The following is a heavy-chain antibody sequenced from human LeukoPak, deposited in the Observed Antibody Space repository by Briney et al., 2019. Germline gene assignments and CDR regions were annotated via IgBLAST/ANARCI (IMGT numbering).Heavy chain of an antibody. Sequence: GASVKVSCKASGYTFTSYDINWLRQATGQGLEWMGWMNPNSDNTGYAQKFQGRVTITRNTSMSTAYMELSSLRSEDTAVYYCAIRTPMDIVATLGERVKKGLDYWGQGTLVTLSS. D-gene: IGHD5-12*01. V-gene: IGHV1-8*01. CDR3: AIRTPMDIVATLGERVKKGLDY. CDR2: MNPNSDNT. CDR1: GYTFTSYD. J-gene: IGHJ4*02.